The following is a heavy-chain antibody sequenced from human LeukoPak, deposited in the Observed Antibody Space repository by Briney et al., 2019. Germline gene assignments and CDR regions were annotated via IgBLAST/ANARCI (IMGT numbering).Heavy chain of an antibody. CDR1: GFTVSSNY. CDR3: AKDLTVVTPGGFDY. J-gene: IGHJ4*02. Sequence: GGSLRLSCAASGFTVSSNYMSWVRQAPGKGLEWVSVIYSGGSTYYADSVKGRFTISRDNSKNTLYLQMNSLRAEDTAVYYCAKDLTVVTPGGFDYWGQGTLVTVSS. V-gene: IGHV3-66*01. CDR2: IYSGGST. D-gene: IGHD4-23*01.